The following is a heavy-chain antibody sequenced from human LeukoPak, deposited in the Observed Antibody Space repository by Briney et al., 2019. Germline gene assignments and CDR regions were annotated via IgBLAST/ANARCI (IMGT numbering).Heavy chain of an antibody. J-gene: IGHJ4*02. D-gene: IGHD4-11*01. CDR2: INHSGST. CDR1: GGSFSGYH. V-gene: IGHV4-34*01. CDR3: ARRETDSNYRATDY. Sequence: PSETLSLTCAVYGGSFSGYHWSWIRQPPGKGLEWIGEINHSGSTNYNPSLKSRVTISVDTSKNQFSLKLSSVTAADTAVYYCARRETDSNYRATDYWGQGTLVTVSS.